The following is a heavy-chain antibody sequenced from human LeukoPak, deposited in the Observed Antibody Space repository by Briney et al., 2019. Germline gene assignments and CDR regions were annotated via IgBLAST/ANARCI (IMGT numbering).Heavy chain of an antibody. Sequence: ASVKVSCKASGGTFSCYAISWVRQAPGQGLEWMGGIIPIFGTANYAQKLQGRVTITTDESTSTAYMELSSLRSEDTAVYYCARSASPAMDIVVVPAAIPSDPWGQGTLATVSS. CDR2: IIPIFGTA. D-gene: IGHD2-2*02. J-gene: IGHJ5*02. CDR1: GGTFSCYA. V-gene: IGHV1-69*05. CDR3: ARSASPAMDIVVVPAAIPSDP.